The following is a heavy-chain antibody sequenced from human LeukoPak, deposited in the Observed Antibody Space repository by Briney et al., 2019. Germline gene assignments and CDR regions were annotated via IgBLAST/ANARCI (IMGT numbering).Heavy chain of an antibody. Sequence: SETLSLTCAVSGGSISSGGYSWSWIRQPPGKGLEWIGYIYHSGSTYYNPSLKSRVTISVDRSKNQFSLKLSSVTAADTAVYYCARGNSVVLWFGEFLNWFDPWGQGTLVTVSS. V-gene: IGHV4-30-2*01. CDR2: IYHSGST. D-gene: IGHD3-10*01. CDR3: ARGNSVVLWFGEFLNWFDP. CDR1: GGSISSGGYS. J-gene: IGHJ5*02.